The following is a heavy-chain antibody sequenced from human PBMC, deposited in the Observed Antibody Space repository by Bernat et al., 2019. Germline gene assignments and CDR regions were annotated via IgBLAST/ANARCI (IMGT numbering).Heavy chain of an antibody. V-gene: IGHV4-59*01. J-gene: IGHJ4*02. CDR2: IYYSGST. CDR3: ARELPKGFGWLQKRNEILKLFDY. CDR1: GGSISSYY. Sequence: QVQLQESGPGLVKPSETLSLTCTVSGGSISSYYWSWIWQPPGKGLEWIGYIYYSGSTNYNPSLKSRVTISVDTSKNQFSLKLSSVTAADTAVYYCARELPKGFGWLQKRNEILKLFDYWGQGTLVTVSS. D-gene: IGHD5-24*01.